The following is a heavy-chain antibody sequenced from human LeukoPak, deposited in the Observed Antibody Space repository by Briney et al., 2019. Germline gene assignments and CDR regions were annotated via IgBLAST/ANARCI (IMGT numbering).Heavy chain of an antibody. CDR1: GYTFTSSG. CDR2: ISAYNGNT. CDR3: ARAGVYGGPYYYYYGMDV. D-gene: IGHD2-8*01. V-gene: IGHV1-18*01. Sequence: ASVRVSCKASGYTFTSSGISWVRQAPGQGLEWMGWISAYNGNTNYAQKLQGRVPMTTDTSTSTAYMELRSLRSDDTAVYYCARAGVYGGPYYYYYGMDVLGQGTTVTVSS. J-gene: IGHJ6*02.